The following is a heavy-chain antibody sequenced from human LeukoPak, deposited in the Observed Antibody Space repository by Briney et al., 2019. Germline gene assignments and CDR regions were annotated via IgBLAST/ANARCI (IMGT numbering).Heavy chain of an antibody. J-gene: IGHJ4*02. V-gene: IGHV4-61*01. Sequence: SETLSLTCTVSGFSVTTDSYCWGWIRQPPGKGLEWIGYDYCGGNTNYDPSLKRRVTISVDTSKNQFSLTLTSVTAADTAVYFCARHHFGSLDSWGQGILVTVSS. CDR3: ARHHFGSLDS. CDR1: GFSVTTDSYC. D-gene: IGHD3-10*01. CDR2: DYCGGNT.